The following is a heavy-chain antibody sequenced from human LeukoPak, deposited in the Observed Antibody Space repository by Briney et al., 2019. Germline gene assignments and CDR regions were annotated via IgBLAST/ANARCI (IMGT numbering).Heavy chain of an antibody. CDR3: ARDWDWGFGR. CDR1: GASISSNTAA. J-gene: IGHJ4*02. V-gene: IGHV6-1*01. D-gene: IGHD3/OR15-3a*01. CDR2: TYYKSGWYH. Sequence: SQTLSLTCAISGASISSNTAAWNWIRQSPSRGLEWQGRTYYKSGWYHDYAVSVKGRITINGDISKNQFSLQLNSMTPEDTAVYYCARDWDWGFGRWGQGTLVTVSS.